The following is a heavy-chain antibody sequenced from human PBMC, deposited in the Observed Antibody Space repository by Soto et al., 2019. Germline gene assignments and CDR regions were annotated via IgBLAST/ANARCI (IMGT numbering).Heavy chain of an antibody. CDR1: GYTFTSYY. J-gene: IGHJ4*02. V-gene: IGHV1-46*03. CDR2: INPSGGST. D-gene: IGHD6-6*01. Sequence: ASVKVSCKTSGYTFTSYYIHWLRQAPEQGLEWMGIINPSGGSTTYAQRFQGRITMTRDASTRTFYMEVNSLRSEDTAVYYCARGIVARESDYWGQGTLVTVSS. CDR3: ARGIVARESDY.